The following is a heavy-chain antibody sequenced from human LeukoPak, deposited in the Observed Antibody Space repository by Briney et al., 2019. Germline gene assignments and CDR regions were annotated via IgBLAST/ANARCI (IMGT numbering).Heavy chain of an antibody. Sequence: PGGSLRLSCAASGFTFSSYWMNWVRQAPGKGLQWVSFISSSRNTTYYADSVKGRFTVSRDNAENSLYLQMNSLGAEDTAVYYCARAYSTYHMDVWGKGTTVTVSS. CDR1: GFTFSSYW. D-gene: IGHD4-11*01. CDR2: ISSSRNTT. V-gene: IGHV3-48*01. CDR3: ARAYSTYHMDV. J-gene: IGHJ6*03.